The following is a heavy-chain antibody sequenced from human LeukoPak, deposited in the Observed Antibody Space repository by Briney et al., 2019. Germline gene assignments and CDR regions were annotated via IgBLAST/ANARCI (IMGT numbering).Heavy chain of an antibody. CDR3: ARGSKGGYYGSGSYYNIPRLDY. CDR2: IYYSGST. V-gene: IGHV4-61*01. Sequence: SETLSLTCTVSGGSISSGRHYWSWIRQPPGKGLEWIGYIYYSGSTNYNPSLKSRVTISVDTSKNQFSLKLSSVTAADTAVYYCARGSKGGYYGSGSYYNIPRLDYWGQGTLVTVSS. J-gene: IGHJ4*02. CDR1: GGSISSGRHY. D-gene: IGHD3-10*01.